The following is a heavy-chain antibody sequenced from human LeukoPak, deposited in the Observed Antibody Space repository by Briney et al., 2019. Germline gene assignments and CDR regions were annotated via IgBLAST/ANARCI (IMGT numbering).Heavy chain of an antibody. Sequence: EASVKVSCKASGYTFTSYAISWVRQAPGQGLEWMGGIIPIFGTANYAQKFQGRVTITADESTSTAYMELSSLRSEDTAVYYCARAPRWYCGGDCYLNWGQGTLVTVSS. CDR1: GYTFTSYA. V-gene: IGHV1-69*13. D-gene: IGHD2-21*02. CDR2: IIPIFGTA. CDR3: ARAPRWYCGGDCYLN. J-gene: IGHJ4*02.